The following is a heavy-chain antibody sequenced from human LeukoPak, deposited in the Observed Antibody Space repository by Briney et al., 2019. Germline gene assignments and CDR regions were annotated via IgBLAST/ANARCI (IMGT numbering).Heavy chain of an antibody. CDR3: ARDLSPLNDFRSGPNWFDP. Sequence: KSGGSLRLSCAASGFTFSSYSMNWVRQAPGKGLEWVSSISSSSSYIYYADSVKGRSTISRDNAKDSLYLQMNSLRAEDTAVYYCARDLSPLNDFRSGPNWFDPWGQGTLVTVSS. J-gene: IGHJ5*02. D-gene: IGHD3-3*01. CDR1: GFTFSSYS. CDR2: ISSSSSYI. V-gene: IGHV3-21*01.